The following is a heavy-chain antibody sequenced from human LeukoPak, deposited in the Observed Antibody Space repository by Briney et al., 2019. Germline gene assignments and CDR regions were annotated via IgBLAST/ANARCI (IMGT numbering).Heavy chain of an antibody. Sequence: ASAKVSCKASGYTFAAHYMHWVRQAPGQGLEWMGWIIPNSGGTNYAQRFQGRVTMTRDTSISTAYMELISLRSDDTAVYYCARDRALAGTGGYWFAPWGQGTLVTVSS. V-gene: IGHV1-2*02. CDR3: ARDRALAGTGGYWFAP. J-gene: IGHJ5*02. CDR1: GYTFAAHY. D-gene: IGHD6-19*01. CDR2: IIPNSGGT.